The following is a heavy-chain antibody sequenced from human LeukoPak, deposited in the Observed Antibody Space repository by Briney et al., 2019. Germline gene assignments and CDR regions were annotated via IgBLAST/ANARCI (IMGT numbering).Heavy chain of an antibody. J-gene: IGHJ4*02. Sequence: SETLSLTCAVSGGSISSSNWWSWVRQPPGKGLEWIGEIYHSGSTNYNPSLKSRVTISVDKSKNQFSLKLSSVTAADTAVYYCARAQRPLAGGLRLGELSESYFDYWGPGTLVTVSS. V-gene: IGHV4-4*02. CDR1: GGSISSSNW. CDR3: ARAQRPLAGGLRLGELSESYFDY. CDR2: IYHSGST. D-gene: IGHD3-16*02.